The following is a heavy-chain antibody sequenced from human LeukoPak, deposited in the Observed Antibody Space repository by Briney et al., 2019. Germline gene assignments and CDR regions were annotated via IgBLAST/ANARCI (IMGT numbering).Heavy chain of an antibody. CDR3: ARDRSITIFGVVSAFDI. Sequence: ASVKVSCKASGYTFTGYYLHWVRQAPGQGLEWMGCVNPNSGDTNYAQKFQGSVTMTRDTSISTVYMELSRLRSDDTAVYYCARDRSITIFGVVSAFDIWGQGTMVTVSS. CDR2: VNPNSGDT. J-gene: IGHJ3*02. V-gene: IGHV1-2*02. D-gene: IGHD3-3*01. CDR1: GYTFTGYY.